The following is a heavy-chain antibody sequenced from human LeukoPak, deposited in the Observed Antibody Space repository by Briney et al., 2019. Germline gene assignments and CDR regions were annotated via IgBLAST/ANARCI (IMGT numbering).Heavy chain of an antibody. D-gene: IGHD2-2*01. CDR2: IYASGST. J-gene: IGHJ3*02. Sequence: SETLSLTCTVSGGSISSYYWSWIRQPAGKGLEWIGRIYASGSTNYNPSLKSRVTMSVDTSKNQFSLKLSSVTAADTAVYYCARDRSSTSWDAFDIWGQGTMVTVSS. CDR1: GGSISSYY. V-gene: IGHV4-4*07. CDR3: ARDRSSTSWDAFDI.